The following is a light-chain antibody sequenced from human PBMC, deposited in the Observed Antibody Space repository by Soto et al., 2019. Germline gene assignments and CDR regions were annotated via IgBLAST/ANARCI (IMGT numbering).Light chain of an antibody. J-gene: IGKJ2*01. V-gene: IGKV2-30*02. CDR1: QSLVHSDGNTH. Sequence: DVVMTQSPLSLPVTLGQPASISCRSTQSLVHSDGNTHLNWFQQRPGQSPRRLICKVSNRDSGAPDEYSGSASGTDFTLKISRVEAEDGGVYYCMQGTHWPYTFGQGTKLEIK. CDR2: KVS. CDR3: MQGTHWPYT.